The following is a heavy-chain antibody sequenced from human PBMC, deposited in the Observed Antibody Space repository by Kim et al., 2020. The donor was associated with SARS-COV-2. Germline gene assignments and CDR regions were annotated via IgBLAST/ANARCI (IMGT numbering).Heavy chain of an antibody. D-gene: IGHD2-21*01. CDR3: ARWSESLWAFDI. V-gene: IGHV4-59*01. Sequence: NYTPSLWSRVTTSVDTPKNQFSLKLSSVTAADTAVYYCARWSESLWAFDIWGQGTMVTVSS. J-gene: IGHJ3*02.